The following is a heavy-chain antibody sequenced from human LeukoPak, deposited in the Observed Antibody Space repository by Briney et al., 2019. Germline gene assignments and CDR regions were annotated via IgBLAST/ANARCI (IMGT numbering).Heavy chain of an antibody. V-gene: IGHV3-30*18. D-gene: IGHD2-21*02. CDR2: ISYDGSNK. CDR1: GFTFSSYG. Sequence: GSLRLSCAASGFTFSSYGIHWVRQAPGKGLEWVAVISYDGSNKYYADSVKGRFTISRDNSKNTLYLQMNSLRAEDTAVYYCAKGGEAYCGGDCYSEADYWGQGTLVTVSS. J-gene: IGHJ4*02. CDR3: AKGGEAYCGGDCYSEADY.